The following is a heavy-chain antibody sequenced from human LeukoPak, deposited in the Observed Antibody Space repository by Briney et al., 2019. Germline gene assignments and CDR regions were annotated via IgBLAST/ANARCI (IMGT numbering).Heavy chain of an antibody. J-gene: IGHJ5*02. V-gene: IGHV3-11*04. CDR2: ISSSGSTI. Sequence: GGSLRLSCAVSGFTFSDYYMSWIRQAPGKGLEWVSYISSSGSTIYYADSVKGRFTISRDNAKNSLYLQMNSLRAEDTAVYYCASGDGYNREYNWFDPWGQGTLVTVSS. CDR3: ASGDGYNREYNWFDP. D-gene: IGHD5-24*01. CDR1: GFTFSDYY.